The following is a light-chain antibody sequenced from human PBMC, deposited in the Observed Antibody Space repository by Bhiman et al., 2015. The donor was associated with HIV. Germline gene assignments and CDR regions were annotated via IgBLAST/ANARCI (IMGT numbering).Light chain of an antibody. CDR2: GKN. Sequence: SSELTQDPAVSVALGQTVRITCQGDSLRSYYASWYQQKPGQAPLLVIYGKNNRPSGIPDRFSGSSSGNTASLTITGAQAEDEADYYCSSYTTSSTYVFGTGTKVTVL. J-gene: IGLJ1*01. CDR3: SSYTTSSTYV. CDR1: SLRSYY. V-gene: IGLV3-19*01.